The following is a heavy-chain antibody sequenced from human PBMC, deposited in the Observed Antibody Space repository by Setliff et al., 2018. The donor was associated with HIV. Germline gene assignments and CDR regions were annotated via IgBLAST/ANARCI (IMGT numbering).Heavy chain of an antibody. V-gene: IGHV4-59*01. J-gene: IGHJ6*03. CDR1: GGSISSFY. Sequence: PSETLSLTCTVSGGSISSFYWTWIRQPPGKGLEWIGYIYYSGSTNYNPSLKSRLTISVDTSKNQVSLKLSSVTAADTAVYYCVRGYCSSTTCYDDYYYMDVWGKGSTVTVSS. CDR2: IYYSGST. D-gene: IGHD2-2*01. CDR3: VRGYCSSTTCYDDYYYMDV.